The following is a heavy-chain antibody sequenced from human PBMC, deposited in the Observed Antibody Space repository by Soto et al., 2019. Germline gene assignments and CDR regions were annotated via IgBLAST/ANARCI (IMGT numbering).Heavy chain of an antibody. Sequence: GGSLRLSCAASGFTFSFCAMNWVRQAPGKGLEWVSSTRGSGGDTYYADSVRGRFTISRDNSKNTLYLQMNSLRVEDTAVYYCVKGHSHSYYYFDDWGQGTLVTV. D-gene: IGHD1-26*01. CDR1: GFTFSFCA. V-gene: IGHV3-23*01. CDR3: VKGHSHSYYYFDD. J-gene: IGHJ4*02. CDR2: TRGSGGDT.